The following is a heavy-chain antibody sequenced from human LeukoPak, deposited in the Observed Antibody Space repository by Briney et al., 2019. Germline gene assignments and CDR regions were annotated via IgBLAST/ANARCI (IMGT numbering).Heavy chain of an antibody. Sequence: GASVKVSCKASGYTFTGYYMHWVRQAPGQGLEWMGWINPNSGGTNYAQKFQGRVTMTRDTSISTAYMELGRLRSDDTAVYYCARDRTIFGVVTDAFDIWGQGTMVTVSS. D-gene: IGHD3-3*01. CDR1: GYTFTGYY. J-gene: IGHJ3*02. CDR3: ARDRTIFGVVTDAFDI. CDR2: INPNSGGT. V-gene: IGHV1-2*02.